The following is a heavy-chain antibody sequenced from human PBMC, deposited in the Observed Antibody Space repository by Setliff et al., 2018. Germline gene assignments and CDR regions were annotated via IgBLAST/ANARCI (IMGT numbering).Heavy chain of an antibody. CDR1: GFAFSSSG. CDR3: ARDWRDYGAMGY. D-gene: IGHD4-17*01. J-gene: IGHJ4*02. CDR2: IIPIFGTA. V-gene: IGHV1-69*06. Sequence: ASVKVSCKASGFAFSSSGISWVRQAPGQGLEWMGRIIPIFGTANYAQKFQGRVTITADKSTSTAYMELSSLRSEDTAVYYCARDWRDYGAMGYWGQGTLVTVSS.